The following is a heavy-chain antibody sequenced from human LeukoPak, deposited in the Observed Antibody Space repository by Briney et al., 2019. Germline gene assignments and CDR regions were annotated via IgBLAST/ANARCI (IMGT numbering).Heavy chain of an antibody. D-gene: IGHD6-13*01. CDR1: GYIFSDYY. J-gene: IGHJ4*02. CDR2: INPKSGAA. V-gene: IGHV1-2*02. CDR3: ARGAEAETSPLDF. Sequence: GASVKVSCKASGYIFSDYYMHWVRQAPGQGLEWLGWINPKSGAADYAQQFRGRVTMTRDTSINTDYMEMKRVTSDGTALYFCARGAEAETSPLDFWGQGTLVIVS.